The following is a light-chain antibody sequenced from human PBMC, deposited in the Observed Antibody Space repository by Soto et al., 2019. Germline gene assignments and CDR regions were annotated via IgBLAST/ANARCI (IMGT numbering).Light chain of an antibody. CDR1: QSVSST. Sequence: EIVMTQSPATLSVSPGERVTLSCRASQSVSSTLAWYQQKPGQAPRLLIYGASTRATGIPARFSGSGSGTEFTLTISSLQSEDFAVYYCQQYNSWPLTFGGGTKVEIK. V-gene: IGKV3-15*01. J-gene: IGKJ4*01. CDR2: GAS. CDR3: QQYNSWPLT.